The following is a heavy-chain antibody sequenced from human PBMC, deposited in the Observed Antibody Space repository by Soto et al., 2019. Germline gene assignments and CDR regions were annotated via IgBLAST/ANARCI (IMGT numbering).Heavy chain of an antibody. CDR1: GYSFTSYW. Sequence: GESLKISCKGSGYSFTSYWIGWVRQMPGKGLEWMGIIYPGDSDTRYSPSFQGQVTISAEKSITTPYLQWRRLKASDTAIYYCVSRRRYSGSYYAFDIWGQGTMVTVSS. CDR3: VSRRRYSGSYYAFDI. CDR2: IYPGDSDT. V-gene: IGHV5-51*01. D-gene: IGHD1-26*01. J-gene: IGHJ3*02.